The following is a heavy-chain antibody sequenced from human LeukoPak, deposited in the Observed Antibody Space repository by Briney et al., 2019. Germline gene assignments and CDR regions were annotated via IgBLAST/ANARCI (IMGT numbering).Heavy chain of an antibody. J-gene: IGHJ4*02. V-gene: IGHV1-2*02. Sequence: ASVKVSCKASRYTFAGYYMHWVRQAPGQGLEWMGWINPNSGGTNYAQKFQGRVTMTRDTSISTAYMEMSRLRSDDTAVYYCGYDSSGYVDYWGQGTLVTVCS. CDR1: RYTFAGYY. CDR3: GYDSSGYVDY. D-gene: IGHD3-22*01. CDR2: INPNSGGT.